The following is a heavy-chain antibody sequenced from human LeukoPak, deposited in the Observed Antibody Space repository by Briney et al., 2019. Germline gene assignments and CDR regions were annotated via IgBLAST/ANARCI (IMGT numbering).Heavy chain of an antibody. D-gene: IGHD2-8*02. CDR2: IYSGGSG. V-gene: IGHV3-53*01. Sequence: GGSLRLSCAASGFTVSSNYMSWVRQAPGKGLEWVSVIYSGGSGYYADSVKGRFTISRDNSKNTMYLQMNSLRAEDTAIYYCATYRQVLLPFESWGQGTLVTVSS. CDR1: GFTVSSNY. J-gene: IGHJ4*02. CDR3: ATYRQVLLPFES.